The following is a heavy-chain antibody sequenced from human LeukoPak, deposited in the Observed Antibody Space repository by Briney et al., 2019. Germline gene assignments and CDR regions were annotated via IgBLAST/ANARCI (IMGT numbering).Heavy chain of an antibody. J-gene: IGHJ3*02. V-gene: IGHV3-74*01. CDR1: GLTFSSHW. CDR2: ITNDGSST. Sequence: GGSLRLSCAASGLTFSSHWMHWVRQAPGKGLVWVSRITNDGSSTTYADSVKGRFTISRDNAKNMLYLQVNSLRAEDTAVYYCARDDDYDDHNSFDMWGQGTMVTVSS. D-gene: IGHD4-17*01. CDR3: ARDDDYDDHNSFDM.